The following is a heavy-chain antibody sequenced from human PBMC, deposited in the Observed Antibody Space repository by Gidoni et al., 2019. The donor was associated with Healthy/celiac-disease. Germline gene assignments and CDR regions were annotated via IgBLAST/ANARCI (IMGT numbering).Heavy chain of an antibody. Sequence: QVQLQQWGAGLLKPSETLSLTCAVYGGSFSGYYWSWIRQPPGKGLEWIGESNHSGSTNYNPSLKSRVTISVDTSKNQFSLKLSSVTAADTAVYYCARELRLLGSGFDPWGQGTLVTVSS. V-gene: IGHV4-34*01. CDR1: GGSFSGYY. J-gene: IGHJ5*02. CDR2: SNHSGST. D-gene: IGHD3-10*01. CDR3: ARELRLLGSGFDP.